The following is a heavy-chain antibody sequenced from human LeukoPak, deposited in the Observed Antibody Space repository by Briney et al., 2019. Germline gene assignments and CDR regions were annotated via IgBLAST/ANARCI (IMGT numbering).Heavy chain of an antibody. CDR1: GGTFSSYA. CDR2: IIPIFVTA. CDR3: ARAPGYCRGGSCLDY. V-gene: IGHV1-69*05. D-gene: IGHD2-15*01. J-gene: IGHJ4*02. Sequence: SVKVSCKASGGTFSSYAISWVRHTPGQGLEWMGRIIPIFVTANYAQKFQGRVTITTDESTSTAYMELSSLRSEDTAVYYCARAPGYCRGGSCLDYWGQGTLVTVSS.